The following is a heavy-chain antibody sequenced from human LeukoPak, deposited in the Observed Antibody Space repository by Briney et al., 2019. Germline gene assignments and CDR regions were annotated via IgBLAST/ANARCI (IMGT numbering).Heavy chain of an antibody. J-gene: IGHJ4*02. D-gene: IGHD6-13*01. CDR1: GFTFDDHA. CDR3: AKDMYEAAAGSFDY. Sequence: GRSLRLSCAASGFTFDDHAMHWVRQAPGKGLEWVSGISWNSGSIGYADSVKGRFTISRDNAKNSLYLQMNSLRAEDTALYYCAKDMYEAAAGSFDYWGQGTLVTVSS. V-gene: IGHV3-9*01. CDR2: ISWNSGSI.